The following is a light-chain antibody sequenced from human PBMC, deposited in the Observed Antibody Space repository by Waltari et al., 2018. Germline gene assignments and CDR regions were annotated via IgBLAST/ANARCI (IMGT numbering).Light chain of an antibody. CDR1: NSAVGGYNY. CDR3: ASYTSSYTWV. CDR2: GVS. J-gene: IGLJ3*02. V-gene: IGLV2-14*03. Sequence: QSALTQPASVSGSPVQSITISCTGTNSAVGGYNYVSWFQQHPGTAPRLMIFGVSDRPSGVSNRFSGSKSGNTASLTISGLQAEDEAHYYCASYTSSYTWVFGGGTKLTVL.